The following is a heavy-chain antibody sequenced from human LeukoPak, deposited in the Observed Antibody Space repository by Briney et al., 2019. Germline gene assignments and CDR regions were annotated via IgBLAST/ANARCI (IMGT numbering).Heavy chain of an antibody. V-gene: IGHV4-31*03. D-gene: IGHD6-19*01. J-gene: IGHJ4*02. Sequence: PSETLSLTCTVSGGSVSSTDYYWSWIRQHPGQGLEWIGYMHSSGSTFYNPSLKSRVTISVDTSKNQFSLKLSSVTAADTAVYYCARHLPLRKAAVAGNYYFDYWGQGTLVTVSS. CDR2: MHSSGST. CDR1: GGSVSSTDYY. CDR3: ARHLPLRKAAVAGNYYFDY.